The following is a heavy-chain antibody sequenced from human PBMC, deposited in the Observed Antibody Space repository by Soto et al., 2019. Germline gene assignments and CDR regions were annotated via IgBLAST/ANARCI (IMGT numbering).Heavy chain of an antibody. Sequence: PSETLSLTCTVSGGSISSGDYYWSWIRQPPGKGLEWIGYIYYSGSTYYNPSLKSRVTISVDTSKNQFSLKLSSVTAADTAVYYCARARYDSSGYYPDFYYYYGMAVWGQGTRVNVSS. CDR1: GGSISSGDYY. D-gene: IGHD3-22*01. V-gene: IGHV4-30-4*01. J-gene: IGHJ6*02. CDR3: ARARYDSSGYYPDFYYYYGMAV. CDR2: IYYSGST.